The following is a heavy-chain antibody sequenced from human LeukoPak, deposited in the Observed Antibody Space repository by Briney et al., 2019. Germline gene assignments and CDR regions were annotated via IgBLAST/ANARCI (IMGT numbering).Heavy chain of an antibody. D-gene: IGHD5-12*01. Sequence: PSETLSLTCTVSGDSISGYYWSWIRQPAGKGLEWIGRTSTSGGTNYNPSLKSRLTMSVDTSKNQFSLKLSSVTAADTAVYYCASVRNLVATSRPGDGDYFDYWGQGTLVIVSS. CDR3: ASVRNLVATSRPGDGDYFDY. CDR1: GDSISGYY. J-gene: IGHJ4*02. CDR2: TSTSGGT. V-gene: IGHV4-4*07.